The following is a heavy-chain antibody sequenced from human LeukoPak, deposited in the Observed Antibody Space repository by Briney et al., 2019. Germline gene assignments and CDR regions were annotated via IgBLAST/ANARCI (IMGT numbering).Heavy chain of an antibody. D-gene: IGHD6-19*01. Sequence: SETLSLTCTVSGGSISSYYWSWIRQPPGKGLEWIGYIYYSGSTNYNPSLKSRVTISVDTSKNQFSLKLSSVTAADTAVYYCARAFYRSGWYANDWGPGTLVTVSS. J-gene: IGHJ4*02. CDR1: GGSISSYY. CDR3: ARAFYRSGWYAND. CDR2: IYYSGST. V-gene: IGHV4-59*01.